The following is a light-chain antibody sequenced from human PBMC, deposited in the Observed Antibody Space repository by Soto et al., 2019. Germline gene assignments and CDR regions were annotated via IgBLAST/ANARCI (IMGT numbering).Light chain of an antibody. V-gene: IGKV3-11*01. CDR2: GAS. CDR1: QSVDIY. Sequence: EIVLTQSPATLSLSPGDRATLSCRASQSVDIYLAWYQQKPGQAPRLLIYGASNRATGIPARFSGSGSGTDFTLTISSLEPEDFAIYYRQQRRDWPITFGQGTRLEIK. J-gene: IGKJ5*01. CDR3: QQRRDWPIT.